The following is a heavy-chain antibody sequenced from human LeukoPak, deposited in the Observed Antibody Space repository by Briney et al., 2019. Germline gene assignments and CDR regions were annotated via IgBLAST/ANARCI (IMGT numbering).Heavy chain of an antibody. CDR3: ARGETHYYDTSGYWAYYFDY. D-gene: IGHD3-22*01. CDR1: RFTFRDCY. V-gene: IGHV3-11*01. CDR2: ISSSGRTI. Sequence: GGSLRLSCAASRFTFRDCYMTWIRQAPGKGLEWISYISSSGRTIYYADSVKGRFTISRDNARNSLYLQMNSLRAEDTAVYYCARGETHYYDTSGYWAYYFDYWGQGTLVTAPS. J-gene: IGHJ4*02.